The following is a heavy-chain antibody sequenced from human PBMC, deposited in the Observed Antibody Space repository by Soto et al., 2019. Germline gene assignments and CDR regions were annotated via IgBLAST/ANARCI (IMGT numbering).Heavy chain of an antibody. CDR1: GFTFSSYA. CDR3: ARDLEPDTGSYIYYYYYGVDG. D-gene: IGHD3-10*01. Sequence: PGGSLRLSCAASGFTFSSYAMTWVRQAPGKGLEWVSAISGSGSSTYYADSVKGRFTISRDNSKNTLYLQMNSLRAEDTAVYYCARDLEPDTGSYIYYYYYGVDGWGQGTRVTVSS. V-gene: IGHV3-23*01. J-gene: IGHJ6*02. CDR2: ISGSGSST.